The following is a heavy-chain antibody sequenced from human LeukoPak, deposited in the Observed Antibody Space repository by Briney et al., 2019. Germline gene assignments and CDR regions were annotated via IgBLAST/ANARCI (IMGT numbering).Heavy chain of an antibody. J-gene: IGHJ4*02. CDR1: VFTFSSYG. Sequence: PGGSLRLSCAASVFTFSSYGMYWVRQAPGKGLEWVAFIRSDGNKKYYADSVKGRFTISRDNSENTLYLQINSLRVEDTAVYYCAKDTPTTGYHLDSWGQGTLVTVSS. V-gene: IGHV3-30*02. D-gene: IGHD1-1*01. CDR3: AKDTPTTGYHLDS. CDR2: IRSDGNKK.